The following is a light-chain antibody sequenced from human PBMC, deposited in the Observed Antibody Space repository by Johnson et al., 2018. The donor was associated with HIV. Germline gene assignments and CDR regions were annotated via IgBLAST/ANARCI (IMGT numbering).Light chain of an antibody. V-gene: IGLV1-51*02. CDR2: ENN. Sequence: QSVLTQPPSVSAAPGQKVTISCSGNRSNIGDNYVSWYQQLPGTAPKLLIYENNKRPSGIPDRFSGSKSDTSATLGITGLQPGDEADYYCGTWDSSLSADGFGTGTKITVL. CDR3: GTWDSSLSADG. J-gene: IGLJ1*01. CDR1: RSNIGDNY.